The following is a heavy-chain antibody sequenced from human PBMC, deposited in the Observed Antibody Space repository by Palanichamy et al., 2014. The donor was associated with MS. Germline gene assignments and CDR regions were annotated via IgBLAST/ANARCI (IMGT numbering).Heavy chain of an antibody. CDR3: ARGVEEYSPSSSSSWGGFWFNP. CDR1: SGSLSGHY. CDR2: IHQSGST. Sequence: QGQLQQWGAGLLKPSETLSLTCAVYSGSLSGHYWIWIRQPPGKGLEWIGEIHQSGSTRYNPSLKSRVTIAVDTSKNQFSLNLNSVTAADTAVYYCARGVEEYSPSSSSSWGGFWFNPWGQGTLVTVSS. J-gene: IGHJ5*02. V-gene: IGHV4-34*01. D-gene: IGHD6-6*01.